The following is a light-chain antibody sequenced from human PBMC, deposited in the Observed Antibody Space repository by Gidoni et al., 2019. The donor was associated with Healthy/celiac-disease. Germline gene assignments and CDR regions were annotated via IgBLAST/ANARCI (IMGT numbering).Light chain of an antibody. Sequence: EIVLTQSPGTLSLSPGERATLSCRASQSVSSSYLAWYQQKPGQAPRLLIYGASSRATGIPDRFSGSGSGTDFTLTISRLEPEDFAVYYCQQYGSSLYXXXQGXKLEIK. V-gene: IGKV3-20*01. CDR3: QQYGSSLYX. CDR1: QSVSSSY. CDR2: GAS. J-gene: IGKJ2*01.